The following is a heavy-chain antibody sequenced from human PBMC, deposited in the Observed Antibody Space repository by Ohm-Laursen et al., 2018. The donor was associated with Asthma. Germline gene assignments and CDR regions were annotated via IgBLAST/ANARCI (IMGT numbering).Heavy chain of an antibody. D-gene: IGHD6-6*01. CDR1: GFICDDYA. J-gene: IGHJ4*02. Sequence: LTLSCTASGFICDDYAIHWVRHAPGKGLEWVSGISWNRGSIGYADSVMGRFTISRDNAKSSLNLQMNSLRAEDTALYYCAKDKYSSSVGGYFDYWGQGPLVTVSS. CDR3: AKDKYSSSVGGYFDY. CDR2: ISWNRGSI. V-gene: IGHV3-9*01.